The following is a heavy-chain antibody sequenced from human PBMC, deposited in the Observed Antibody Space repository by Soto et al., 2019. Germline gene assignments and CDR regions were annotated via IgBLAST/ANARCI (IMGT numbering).Heavy chain of an antibody. D-gene: IGHD3-22*01. CDR3: AREVNTYHYDSSGFDIGQYYYGVDD. V-gene: IGHV4-39*02. CDR2: IYSGGNT. Sequence: PSETLSLTCSVSGGSISSSGHYWDWIRQPPGKGLEWIGTIYSGGNTYYNPSLKSRVTISPDTSKNQISLRLSSVTAADTAVYYCAREVNTYHYDSSGFDIGQYYYGVDDWGQGTTVTVSS. J-gene: IGHJ6*02. CDR1: GGSISSSGHY.